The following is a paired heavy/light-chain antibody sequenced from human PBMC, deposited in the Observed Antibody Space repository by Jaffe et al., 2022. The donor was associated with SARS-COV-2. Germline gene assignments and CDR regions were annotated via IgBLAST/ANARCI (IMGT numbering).Light chain of an antibody. Sequence: DIQMTQSPSSLSASVGDRVAITCRASQSIANYLNWYQQKPGKAPKLLIYAASSLQSGVPSRFSGSGFGTDFTLTISSLQSEDFATYYCQQSYSTPLYTFGQGTNLEI. CDR2: AAS. CDR1: QSIANY. J-gene: IGKJ2*01. V-gene: IGKV1-39*01. CDR3: QQSYSTPLYT.
Heavy chain of an antibody. CDR3: ARDPFYGSGSQLHYDVFDV. D-gene: IGHD3-10*01. J-gene: IGHJ3*01. V-gene: IGHV4-61*01. CDR1: GGSVSSGSYY. CDR2: IYYSGGT. Sequence: QVRLQESGPGLVKPSETLSLTCTVSGGSVSSGSYYWSWIRQPPGKGLEWIGHIYYSGGTNYNPSLKSRVTISVDTSKNQFSLKLTSVTAADTAVYYCARDPFYGSGSQLHYDVFDVWGQGTMVTVSS.